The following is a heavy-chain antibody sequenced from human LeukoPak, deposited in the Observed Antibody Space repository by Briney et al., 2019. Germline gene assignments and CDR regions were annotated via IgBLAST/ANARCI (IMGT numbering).Heavy chain of an antibody. V-gene: IGHV3-9*01. J-gene: IGHJ4*02. CDR1: GFTFGAYA. Sequence: GGSLRLSCAASGFTFGAYAMHWVRQAPGKGLEWVSGINWNSDSIGYADSVKGRFTISRDNSKNTLYLQMNSLRAEDTAVYYCARGGVWFGELLGPDYWGQGTLVTVSS. CDR2: INWNSDSI. CDR3: ARGGVWFGELLGPDY. D-gene: IGHD3-10*01.